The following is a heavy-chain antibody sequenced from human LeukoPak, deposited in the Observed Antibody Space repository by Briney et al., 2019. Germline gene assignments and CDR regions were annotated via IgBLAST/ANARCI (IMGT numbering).Heavy chain of an antibody. CDR1: GFTFDNYR. V-gene: IGHV3-23*01. Sequence: GGSLRLSCAASGFTFDNYRMSWVRQAPGKGLEWVSTVNADGGNTYYADSVKGRFIISRDNSKSTLILQMNSLRVEDTALYYCTKRVKYGGTWDHFADWGQGTLVTVSS. CDR2: VNADGGNT. D-gene: IGHD1-26*01. CDR3: TKRVKYGGTWDHFAD. J-gene: IGHJ4*02.